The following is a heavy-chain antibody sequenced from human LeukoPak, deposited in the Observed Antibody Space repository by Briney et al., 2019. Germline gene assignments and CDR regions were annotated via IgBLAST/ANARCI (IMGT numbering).Heavy chain of an antibody. V-gene: IGHV3-74*01. D-gene: IGHD6-6*01. CDR1: GFSFSGHW. Sequence: GGSLRLSCTASGFSFSGHWMHWARQLPGKGLVWVSRISPTGNTTSYADSVKGRFTVSRDNAKNTLYLQVNNLRAEDTAVYYCARGPNSNWSGLDFWGQGTLLTVSS. J-gene: IGHJ4*02. CDR2: ISPTGNTT. CDR3: ARGPNSNWSGLDF.